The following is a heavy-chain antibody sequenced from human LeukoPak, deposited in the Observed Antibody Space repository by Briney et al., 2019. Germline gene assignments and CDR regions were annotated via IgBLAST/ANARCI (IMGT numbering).Heavy chain of an antibody. CDR1: GYTFTSYD. Sequence: PGASVKVSCKASGYTFTSYDINWVRQATGQGLEWMGWMNPNSGNTGYAQKFQGRVTMTRNTSISTAYMELSSLRSEDTAVYYCARVEVEVLRYFDYTHLDYWGQGTLVTVSS. V-gene: IGHV1-8*01. CDR3: ARVEVEVLRYFDYTHLDY. J-gene: IGHJ4*02. D-gene: IGHD3-9*01. CDR2: MNPNSGNT.